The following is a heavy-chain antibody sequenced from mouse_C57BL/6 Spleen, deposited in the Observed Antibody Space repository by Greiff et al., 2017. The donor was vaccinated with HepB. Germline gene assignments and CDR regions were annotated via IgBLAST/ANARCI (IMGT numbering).Heavy chain of an antibody. J-gene: IGHJ3*01. CDR1: GYTFTDYY. Sequence: QVQLQQSGAELVRPGASVKLSCKASGYTFTDYYINWVKQRPGQGLEWIARIYPGSGNTYYNEKFKGKATLTAEKSSSTAYMQLSSLTSEDSAVYFCARTGSSYLLAYWGQGTLVTVSA. CDR3: ARTGSSYLLAY. V-gene: IGHV1-76*01. D-gene: IGHD1-1*01. CDR2: IYPGSGNT.